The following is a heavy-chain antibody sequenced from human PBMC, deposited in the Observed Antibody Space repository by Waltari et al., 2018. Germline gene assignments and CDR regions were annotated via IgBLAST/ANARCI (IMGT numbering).Heavy chain of an antibody. J-gene: IGHJ6*02. V-gene: IGHV3-30*01. CDR1: GFTFSSYA. Sequence: QVQLVESGGGVVQTGRSLRLSCAASGFTFSSYAMHCVRQAPGKGLEWVAVISYDGSNKYYADSVKGRFTISRDNSKNTLYLQMNSLRAEDTALYYCARDLPDSNVDYYYGMDVWGQGTTVTVSS. D-gene: IGHD6-13*01. CDR2: ISYDGSNK. CDR3: ARDLPDSNVDYYYGMDV.